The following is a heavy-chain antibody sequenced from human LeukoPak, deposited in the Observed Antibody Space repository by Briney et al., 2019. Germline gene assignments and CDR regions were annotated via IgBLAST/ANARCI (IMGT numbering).Heavy chain of an antibody. V-gene: IGHV3-33*06. Sequence: GGSLRLSCAASGFTFSSYGMHWVRQAPGKGLEWAAVIWYDGSNKYYADSVKGRFTISRDNSKNTLYLQMNSLRAEDTAAYYCAKAQDTAMALDYWGQGTLVTVSS. CDR2: IWYDGSNK. CDR1: GFTFSSYG. CDR3: AKAQDTAMALDY. D-gene: IGHD5-18*01. J-gene: IGHJ4*02.